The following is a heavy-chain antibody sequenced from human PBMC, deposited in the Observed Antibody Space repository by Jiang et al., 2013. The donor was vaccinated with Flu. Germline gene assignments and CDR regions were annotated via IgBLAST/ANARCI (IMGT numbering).Heavy chain of an antibody. V-gene: IGHV1-2*02. CDR1: GYTFTGYY. CDR3: ARVLVGGYNHLSSAFDI. CDR2: VNPKTGGT. D-gene: IGHD5-24*01. Sequence: KTSGYTFTGYYIHWVREAPGQRFEWMGWVNPKTGGTNYAQKFQGRVTMTRDMSISTVYMELSRVMSDDTAVYYCARVLVGGYNHLSSAFDIWGQGTRVTVSS. J-gene: IGHJ3*02.